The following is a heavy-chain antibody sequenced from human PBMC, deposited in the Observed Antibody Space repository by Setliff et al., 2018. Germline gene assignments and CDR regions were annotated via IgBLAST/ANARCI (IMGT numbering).Heavy chain of an antibody. Sequence: GGSLRLSCGASGFTFSKYWMYWVRQVPGKGLEWVSTIIGSGISTYYSDSVQGRFTISRDNHKNTLHLQMNSLRVEDTAIYYCAKSPHDFWSGRVFFDYWGQGMLVTVSS. V-gene: IGHV3-23*01. CDR1: GFTFSKYW. CDR2: IIGSGIST. D-gene: IGHD3-3*01. J-gene: IGHJ4*01. CDR3: AKSPHDFWSGRVFFDY.